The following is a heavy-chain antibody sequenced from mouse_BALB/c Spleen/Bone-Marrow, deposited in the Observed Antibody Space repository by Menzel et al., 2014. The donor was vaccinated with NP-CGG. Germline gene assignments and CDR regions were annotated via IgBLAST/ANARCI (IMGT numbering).Heavy chain of an antibody. D-gene: IGHD2-1*01. CDR3: ARDGNYRYAMDY. CDR1: GFTFTSYW. Sequence: QVQLKESGDELVKPGASVKLSCMASGFTFTSYWIHWVKQRPGQGPEWIGEINPNNGRTNYNEKFKSKATLTEDKSSSTAYMQLSSLTSEDSAVYYCARDGNYRYAMDYWGQGTSVTVSS. V-gene: IGHV1S81*02. J-gene: IGHJ4*01. CDR2: INPNNGRT.